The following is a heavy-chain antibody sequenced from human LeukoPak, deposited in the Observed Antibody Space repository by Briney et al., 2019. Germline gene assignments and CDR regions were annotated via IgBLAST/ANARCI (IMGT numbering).Heavy chain of an antibody. Sequence: GGSLRLSCAASGNYWMHWVRQAPGKGLEWVSYISSSGSTIYYADSVKGRFTISRDNAKNSLYLQMNSLRAGDTAIYYCARGLPATLLDYWGQGTLVTVSS. D-gene: IGHD2-2*01. CDR3: ARGLPATLLDY. CDR2: ISSSGSTI. V-gene: IGHV3-11*01. CDR1: GNYW. J-gene: IGHJ4*02.